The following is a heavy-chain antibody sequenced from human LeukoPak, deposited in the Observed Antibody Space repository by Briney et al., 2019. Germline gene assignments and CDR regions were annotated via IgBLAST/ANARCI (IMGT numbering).Heavy chain of an antibody. D-gene: IGHD3-3*01. CDR3: ARDRDFWSGYLFDY. Sequence: SVRVSCKASGGTFSSYAISWVRQAPGQGLEWMGRIIPIFGTANYAQKFQGRVTITTDESTSTAYMELSSLRSEDTAVYYCARDRDFWSGYLFDYWGQGTLVTVSS. J-gene: IGHJ4*02. CDR1: GGTFSSYA. CDR2: IIPIFGTA. V-gene: IGHV1-69*05.